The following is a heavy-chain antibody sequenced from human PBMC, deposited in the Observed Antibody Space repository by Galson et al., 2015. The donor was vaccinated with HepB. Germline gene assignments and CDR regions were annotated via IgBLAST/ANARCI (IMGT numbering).Heavy chain of an antibody. J-gene: IGHJ4*02. D-gene: IGHD1-26*01. Sequence: SVKVSCKASGGTFSSYAISWVRQAPGQGLEWMGGIIPILGIANYAQKFQGRVTITADKSTSTAYMELSSLRSEDTAVYYCAREGDSGSYRGWGQGTLVTVSS. CDR2: IIPILGIA. CDR1: GGTFSSYA. CDR3: AREGDSGSYRG. V-gene: IGHV1-69*10.